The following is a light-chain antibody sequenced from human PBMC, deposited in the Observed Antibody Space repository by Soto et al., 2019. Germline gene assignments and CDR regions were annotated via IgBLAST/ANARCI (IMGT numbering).Light chain of an antibody. J-gene: IGKJ4*01. CDR3: KQANSFPLT. V-gene: IGKV1D-12*01. CDR2: TTS. CDR1: QGINNW. Sequence: DIQMTQSPSSVSASVGDRVTITCRASQGINNWLAWYQQKPGKAPKLLIYTTSSLQSGVSSRFSGSGSGTDFTLTISSLQPEDSATYYCKQANSFPLTFGGGTKVEIK.